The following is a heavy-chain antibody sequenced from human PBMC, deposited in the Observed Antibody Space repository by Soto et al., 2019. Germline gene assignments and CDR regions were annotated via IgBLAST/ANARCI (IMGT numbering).Heavy chain of an antibody. V-gene: IGHV3-74*01. Sequence: GGSLRLSCAASGFTFSNYFMHWVRQAPGEGLVWVSRMSGDGKTISYADSVKGRFTISRDNAKSTLYLQMDSLRVEDTAVYYCARTYVPGIAGFDPWGQGPLVTVS. J-gene: IGHJ5*02. CDR2: MSGDGKTI. CDR3: ARTYVPGIAGFDP. D-gene: IGHD1-1*01. CDR1: GFTFSNYF.